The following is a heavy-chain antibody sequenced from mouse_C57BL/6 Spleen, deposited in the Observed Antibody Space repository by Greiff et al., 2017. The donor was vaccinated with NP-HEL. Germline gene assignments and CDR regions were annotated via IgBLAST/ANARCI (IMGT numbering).Heavy chain of an antibody. V-gene: IGHV1-82*01. CDR2: IYPGDGDT. CDR3: ARNGDYDGCAY. Sequence: QVQLQQSGPELVKPGASVKISCKASGYAFSSSWMNWVKQRPGKGLEWIGRIYPGDGDTNYNGKFKGKATLTADKSSSTAYMQLSSLTSEDSAVYFGARNGDYDGCAYWGQGTLVTVSA. CDR1: GYAFSSSW. D-gene: IGHD2-4*01. J-gene: IGHJ3*01.